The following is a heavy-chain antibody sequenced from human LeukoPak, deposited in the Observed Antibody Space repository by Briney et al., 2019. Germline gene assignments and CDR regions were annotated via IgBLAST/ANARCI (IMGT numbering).Heavy chain of an antibody. D-gene: IGHD4-17*01. V-gene: IGHV3-30*02. Sequence: GESLKISCAASGFTFSSYGMHWVRQAPGKGLEWVAFIRYDGSNKYYADSVKGRFTISRDNSKNTLYLQMNSLRAEDTAVYYCAAGGGGTVTTNWFDPWGQGTLVTVSS. CDR3: AAGGGGTVTTNWFDP. CDR2: IRYDGSNK. J-gene: IGHJ5*02. CDR1: GFTFSSYG.